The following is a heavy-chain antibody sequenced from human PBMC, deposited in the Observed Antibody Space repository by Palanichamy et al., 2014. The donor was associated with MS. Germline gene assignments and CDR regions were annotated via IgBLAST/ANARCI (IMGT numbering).Heavy chain of an antibody. CDR2: YGMMESDK. Sequence: QVQMVEVWGRRGPAWGVPETLLCSVWIHLQSLWHALGPPGSRRGAGVGGSLYGMMESDKYYADSVKGRFTISRDTPRNTLFLQMNSLRAEDTAIYYCTKELTSYREAFDSWGQGTLVTVSS. D-gene: IGHD3-16*02. V-gene: IGHV3-30*02. CDR3: TKELTSYREAFDS. J-gene: IGHJ4*02. CDR1: IHLQSLW.